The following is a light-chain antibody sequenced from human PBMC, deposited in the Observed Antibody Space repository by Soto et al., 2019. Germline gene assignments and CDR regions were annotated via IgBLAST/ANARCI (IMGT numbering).Light chain of an antibody. CDR3: QYRGIWPPGAT. CDR1: QSINNY. J-gene: IGKJ4*01. V-gene: IGKV3-11*01. CDR2: DAS. Sequence: EIVLTQSPVTLSLSPGERATLSCRASQSINNYLAWYQQKPGQPPRLLIYDASNRATAIPVRFSGSGSGTDFTLTISSLKPEDSAVYYCQYRGIWPPGATFGGGTKVEIK.